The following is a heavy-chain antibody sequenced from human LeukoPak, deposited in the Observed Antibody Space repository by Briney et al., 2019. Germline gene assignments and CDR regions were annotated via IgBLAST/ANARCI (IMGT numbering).Heavy chain of an antibody. CDR3: ANDFWSGYPIDY. V-gene: IGHV3-23*01. D-gene: IGHD3-3*01. CDR2: ISGSGGST. J-gene: IGHJ4*02. CDR1: GLTFSSYA. Sequence: GGSLRLSCAASGLTFSSYAMSWVRQAPGKGLEWVSAISGSGGSTYYADSVKGRFTISRDNSKNTLYLQMNSLRAEDTAVYYCANDFWSGYPIDYWGQGTLVTVSS.